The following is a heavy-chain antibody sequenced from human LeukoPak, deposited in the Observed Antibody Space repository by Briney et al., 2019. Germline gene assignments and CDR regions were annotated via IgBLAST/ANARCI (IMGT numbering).Heavy chain of an antibody. D-gene: IGHD1-1*01. V-gene: IGHV3-48*04. Sequence: GGSLRLSCAASGFTFSSYSMNWVRQAPGKGLEWVSYISSSGTAIYYADSVKGRFTISRDDAKTSLFLQMNSLRAEDTALYYCARDMEPDAFDVWGQGTMVTVSS. CDR3: ARDMEPDAFDV. CDR2: ISSSGTAI. J-gene: IGHJ3*01. CDR1: GFTFSSYS.